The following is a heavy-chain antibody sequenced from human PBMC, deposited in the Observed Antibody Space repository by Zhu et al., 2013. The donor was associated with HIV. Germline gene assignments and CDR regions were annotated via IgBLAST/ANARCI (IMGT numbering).Heavy chain of an antibody. V-gene: IGHV1-69*17. Sequence: QVTVMQSEAVVKKPGSSVRVXCKSTGGSFTHYAMNWVRQAPGQGFEWMGGIIPAFGVLNYAQRFQGRITISASKETSTDFLDLRSLTSGDTAIYYCARREKASDNSGLFDYWGQGTLVTVSS. J-gene: IGHJ4*02. D-gene: IGHD1-26*01. CDR1: GGSFTHYA. CDR3: ARREKASDNSGLFDY. CDR2: IIPAFGVL.